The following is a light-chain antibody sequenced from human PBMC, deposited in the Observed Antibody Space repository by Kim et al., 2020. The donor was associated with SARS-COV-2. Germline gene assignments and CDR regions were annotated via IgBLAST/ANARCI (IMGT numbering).Light chain of an antibody. CDR3: QQHALAPYT. V-gene: IGKV1-33*01. J-gene: IGKJ2*01. CDR2: DAT. CDR1: QDIKRY. Sequence: SASVGDRVTISCQASQDIKRYINWYQQKPGKAPKLLIHDATNLETGVPSRFSGSGYGTDFTLTISSLQPEDTATYYCQQHALAPYTVGPGTKLE.